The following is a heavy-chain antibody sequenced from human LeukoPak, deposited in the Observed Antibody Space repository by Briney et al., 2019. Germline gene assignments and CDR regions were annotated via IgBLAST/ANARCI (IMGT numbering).Heavy chain of an antibody. CDR2: IYYSGST. CDR3: ARERDSASYYYGMDV. D-gene: IGHD2-21*02. J-gene: IGHJ6*02. V-gene: IGHV4-61*01. CDR1: GGSVSSGSYY. Sequence: PSETLSLTCTVSGGSVSSGSYYWSWIRQPPGKGLEWIGYIYYSGSTNYNPSLKSRVTISVDTSKNQFSLKLSSVTAADTAVYYCARERDSASYYYGMDVWGQGTTVTVSS.